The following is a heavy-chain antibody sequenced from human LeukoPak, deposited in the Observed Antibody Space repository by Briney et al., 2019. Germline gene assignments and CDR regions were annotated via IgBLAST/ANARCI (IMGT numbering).Heavy chain of an antibody. CDR2: SYYSGSS. V-gene: IGHV4-39*01. D-gene: IGHD2-2*01. CDR1: GGSISRSSYY. CDR3: ARQDERVVVVPAAKQPWFDP. Sequence: SETLSLTCTVSGGSISRSSYYWGWIRQPPGKGLEWIGSSYYSGSSYYSPSLKSRVTISVDTSKNQFSLRLSSVTAADTAVYYCARQDERVVVVPAAKQPWFDPWGQGTLVTVSS. J-gene: IGHJ5*02.